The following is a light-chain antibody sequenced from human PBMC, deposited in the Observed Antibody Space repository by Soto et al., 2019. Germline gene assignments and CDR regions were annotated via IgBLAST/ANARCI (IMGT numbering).Light chain of an antibody. J-gene: IGLJ2*01. CDR2: GNS. CDR1: SSNIGAGYD. V-gene: IGLV1-40*01. Sequence: QSVLTQPPSVSGAPGQRVTISCTGSSSNIGAGYDVHWYQQLPGTDPKLLIHGNSNRPSGVPDRFSGSKSGTSASLAITGLHAEDEADYYCQSYDSSLSVVFGGGTKLTVL. CDR3: QSYDSSLSVV.